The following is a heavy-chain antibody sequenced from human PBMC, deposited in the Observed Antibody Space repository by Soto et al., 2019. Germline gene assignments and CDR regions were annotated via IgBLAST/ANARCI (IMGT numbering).Heavy chain of an antibody. Sequence: GGSLSLSCAASGFTFDDYAMHWVRQAPGKGLEWVSGISWNSGSIGYADSVKGRFTISRDNAKNSLYLQMNSLRAEDTALYYCAKDNGYDSSENYFDYWGQGTLVTVSS. CDR3: AKDNGYDSSENYFDY. V-gene: IGHV3-9*01. CDR1: GFTFDDYA. CDR2: ISWNSGSI. D-gene: IGHD3-22*01. J-gene: IGHJ4*02.